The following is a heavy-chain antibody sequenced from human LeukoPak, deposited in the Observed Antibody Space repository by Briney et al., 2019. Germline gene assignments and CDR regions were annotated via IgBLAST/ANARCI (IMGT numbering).Heavy chain of an antibody. V-gene: IGHV4-59*01. D-gene: IGHD2-2*01. CDR3: ARLYCSSTSCYFGTQWFDL. Sequence: SETLSLTCTVSGGSISSYYWSWIRQPPGKGLEWIGYIYYSGSTNYNPSLKSRVTISVDTSKNQFSLKLSSVTAADTAVYYCARLYCSSTSCYFGTQWFDLWGQGTLVTVSS. CDR2: IYYSGST. CDR1: GGSISSYY. J-gene: IGHJ5*02.